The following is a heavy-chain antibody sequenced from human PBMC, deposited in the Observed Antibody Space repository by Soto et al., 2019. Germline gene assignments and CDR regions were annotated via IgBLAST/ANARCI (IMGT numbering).Heavy chain of an antibody. Sequence: PGGSLRLSCEPSGFTFSSYWINWVRQAPGKGLVWVSRINSDGSSTSYADSVKGRFTISRDNAKNTLYLQTNSLRAEDTAVYYCAGGWSPGYWGQGTLVTVSS. CDR2: INSDGSST. CDR3: AGGWSPGY. CDR1: GFTFSSYW. D-gene: IGHD6-19*01. V-gene: IGHV3-74*01. J-gene: IGHJ4*02.